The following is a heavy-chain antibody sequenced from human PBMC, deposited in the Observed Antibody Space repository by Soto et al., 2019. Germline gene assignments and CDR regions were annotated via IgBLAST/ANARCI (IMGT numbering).Heavy chain of an antibody. Sequence: GGSLRLSCLASGFNFVDYAMGWFRQAPGKGLEWVGFINNKGHHGTTEYAASVKDRFTISRDDLKNVAYLQMNSLEPEDTAVYYCARGRLYYDFWSGLYYHYYFGLDVWGQGTTVTVPS. D-gene: IGHD3-3*01. CDR2: INNKGHHGTT. V-gene: IGHV3-49*03. J-gene: IGHJ6*02. CDR1: GFNFVDYA. CDR3: ARGRLYYDFWSGLYYHYYFGLDV.